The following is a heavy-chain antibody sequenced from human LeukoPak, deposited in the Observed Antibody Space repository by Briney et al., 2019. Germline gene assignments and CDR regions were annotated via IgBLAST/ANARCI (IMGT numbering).Heavy chain of an antibody. CDR2: INYSGTT. CDR1: GGSISSHH. CDR3: ARGSGGWFDP. J-gene: IGHJ5*02. D-gene: IGHD1-26*01. Sequence: SETLSLTCTVSGGSISSHHWSWIRQPPGRGLEWIGYINYSGTTNYNPSLKSRVTISVDTSKNQFSLKLSSVTAADTAVHYCARGSGGWFDPWGQGTLVTVSS. V-gene: IGHV4-59*11.